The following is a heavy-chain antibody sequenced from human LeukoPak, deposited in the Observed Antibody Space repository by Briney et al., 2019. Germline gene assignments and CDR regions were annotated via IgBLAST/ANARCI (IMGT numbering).Heavy chain of an antibody. J-gene: IGHJ6*02. V-gene: IGHV1-2*02. CDR3: ARVDGSGSYYNLYYYYGMDV. Sequence: GASVKVSCKASGYTFTDYYMHWVRQAPGQGLEWMGWINPSSGGTIYAQKFQGRVTMTRDTSISTAYMELSSLRSDDTAVYYCARVDGSGSYYNLYYYYGMDVWGQGTTVTVSS. CDR2: INPSSGGT. CDR1: GYTFTDYY. D-gene: IGHD3-10*01.